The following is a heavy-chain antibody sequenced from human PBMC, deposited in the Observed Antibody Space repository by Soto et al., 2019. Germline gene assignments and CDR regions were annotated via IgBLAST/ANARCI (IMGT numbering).Heavy chain of an antibody. CDR3: ARHPASRCLEWLLPTYDF. D-gene: IGHD3-3*01. J-gene: IGHJ4*02. CDR1: GFSFSSYI. Sequence: GSLRLSCAASGFSFSSYIMNWVRQAPGKGLEWVSSISSSSTAIFYGDSVKGRFIISRDNAKNSLYLQMNSLKAEDTAVYYCARHPASRCLEWLLPTYDFWGQGTLVTVAS. CDR2: ISSSSTAI. V-gene: IGHV3-21*04.